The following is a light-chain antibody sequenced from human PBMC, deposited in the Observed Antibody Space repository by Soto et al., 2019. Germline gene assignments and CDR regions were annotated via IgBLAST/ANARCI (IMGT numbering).Light chain of an antibody. CDR3: CSSAPSRTVV. CDR2: EGN. Sequence: QSVLTQPASVSGSPGQSITISCTGTSSDVGGYDFVSWYQCHPGKVPKLIIYEGNKRPSGVSNRFSGSEPGNTASLTISGLQAEDEADYYCCSSAPSRTVVFRTGTKVTVL. V-gene: IGLV2-23*01. J-gene: IGLJ1*01. CDR1: SSDVGGYDF.